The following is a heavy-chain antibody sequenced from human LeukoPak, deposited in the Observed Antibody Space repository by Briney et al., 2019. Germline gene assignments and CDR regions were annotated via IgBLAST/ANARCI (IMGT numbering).Heavy chain of an antibody. CDR1: EFSVGSNY. Sequence: GGSLRLSCAASEFSVGSNYMTWVRQAPGKGLEWVSLIYSGGSTYYADSVKGRFTIFRDNANFLLYLQINRLRAEDTAVYYCARASEDSRGHYQGFDSWGQGTRVTVSS. CDR2: IYSGGST. J-gene: IGHJ4*02. CDR3: ARASEDSRGHYQGFDS. V-gene: IGHV3-53*01. D-gene: IGHD3-22*01.